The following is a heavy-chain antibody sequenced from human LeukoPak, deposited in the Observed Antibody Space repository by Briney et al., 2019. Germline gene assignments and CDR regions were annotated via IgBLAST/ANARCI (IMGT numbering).Heavy chain of an antibody. CDR1: GYSLTNYY. CDR2: INPSGGST. V-gene: IGHV1-46*01. D-gene: IGHD5-12*01. Sequence: VDSVKVSCKAFGYSLTNYYVHWVRQAPGQGLEWMGEINPSGGSTSYAQKVQGRITVTRDTYTNTVYMDLSSLRSEDTATYYCARGAPTTRIGAGRFDYWGQGSLLTVAS. J-gene: IGHJ4*02. CDR3: ARGAPTTRIGAGRFDY.